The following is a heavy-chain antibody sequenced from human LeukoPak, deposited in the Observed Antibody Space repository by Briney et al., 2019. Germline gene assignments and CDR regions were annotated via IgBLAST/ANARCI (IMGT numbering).Heavy chain of an antibody. CDR3: ARDLHGCGGDCSPAR. CDR2: IIPILGIA. J-gene: IGHJ1*01. CDR1: GGTFSSYA. Sequence: SVKVSCKASGGTFSSYAISWVRQAPGQGLEWMGRIIPILGIANYAQKFQGRVTITADKSTSTAYMELSSLRSEDTAVYYRARDLHGCGGDCSPARWGQGTLITVSS. V-gene: IGHV1-69*04. D-gene: IGHD2-21*02.